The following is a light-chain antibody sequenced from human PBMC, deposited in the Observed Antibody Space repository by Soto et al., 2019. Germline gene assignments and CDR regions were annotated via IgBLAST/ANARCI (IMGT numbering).Light chain of an antibody. CDR3: QQYNSYSWT. CDR1: QTISSW. Sequence: DIQMTQSPSTLSGSVGDRVTITCRASQTISSWLAWYQQKPGKAPKLLIYAASSLQSGVPSRFSGSGSGTKFTLTIASLQPDDFATYYCQQYNSYSWTFGQGTKVDI. CDR2: AAS. J-gene: IGKJ1*01. V-gene: IGKV1-5*01.